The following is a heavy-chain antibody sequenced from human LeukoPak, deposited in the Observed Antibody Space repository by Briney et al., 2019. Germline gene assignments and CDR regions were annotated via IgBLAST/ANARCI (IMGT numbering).Heavy chain of an antibody. J-gene: IGHJ4*02. CDR3: AKDYAYFDY. CDR2: ISRSGGST. V-gene: IGHV3-23*01. D-gene: IGHD3-16*01. CDR1: GFTFSSYA. Sequence: AASGFTFSSYAMSWVRQAPAKGLEWVSAISRSGGSTYYADSVKGRFTISRDNSKNTLYLQMNSLRAEDTAVYYCAKDYAYFDYWGQGTLVTVSS.